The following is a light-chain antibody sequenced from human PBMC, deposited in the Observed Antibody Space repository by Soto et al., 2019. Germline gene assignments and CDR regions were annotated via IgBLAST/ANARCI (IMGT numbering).Light chain of an antibody. CDR3: QQYNDPPPWT. CDR2: VAS. CDR1: QSVSSN. Sequence: EIVMTQSPATLSVSPGERATLSCRASQSVSSNLAWYQQKPGQAPRLLIYVASTRATGVPARFSGSGSGTEFTLTITSLLPADFAVYYCQQYNDPPPWTFGQGTKVDIK. J-gene: IGKJ1*01. V-gene: IGKV3-15*01.